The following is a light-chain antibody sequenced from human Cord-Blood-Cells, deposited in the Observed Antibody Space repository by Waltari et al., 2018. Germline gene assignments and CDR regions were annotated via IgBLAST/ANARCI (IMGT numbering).Light chain of an antibody. Sequence: QSALTPPAPVSGSPGQSTTLSCTGTSSAVWSYNPLSWYQQHPGKAPKLMIYEGSKRPAGVSNRFSGSKSGNTASLTISGLQAEDEADYYCCSYAGSSTYVFGTGTKVTVL. J-gene: IGLJ1*01. CDR2: EGS. CDR3: CSYAGSSTYV. CDR1: SSAVWSYNP. V-gene: IGLV2-23*01.